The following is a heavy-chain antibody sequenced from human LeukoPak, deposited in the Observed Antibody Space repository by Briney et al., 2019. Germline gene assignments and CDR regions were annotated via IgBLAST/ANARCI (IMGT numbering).Heavy chain of an antibody. J-gene: IGHJ5*02. CDR3: ARSHIVVVPAASLGGFDP. CDR1: GSXXXXY. V-gene: IGHV4-34*13. Sequence: GSXXXXYWSWIRQPPGXGLEWSGEINHSGSTNYNPSLKSRVTISVDTSKNQFSLKLSSVTAADTAVYYCARSHIVVVPAASLGGFDPWGQGTLVTVSS. D-gene: IGHD2-2*01. CDR2: INHSGST.